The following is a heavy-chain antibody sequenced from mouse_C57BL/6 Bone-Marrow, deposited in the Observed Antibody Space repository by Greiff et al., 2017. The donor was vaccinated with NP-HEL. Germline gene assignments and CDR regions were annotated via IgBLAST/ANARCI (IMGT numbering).Heavy chain of an antibody. V-gene: IGHV5-9*01. CDR2: ISGGGGNT. CDR1: GFTFSSYT. J-gene: IGHJ2*01. CDR3: ARRRDGNYVNYFDY. D-gene: IGHD2-1*01. Sequence: EVMLVESGGGLVKPGGSLKLSCAASGFTFSSYTMSWVRQTPEKRLEWVATISGGGGNTYYPDSVKGRFTISRDNAKNTLYLQMSSLRSEDTALYYCARRRDGNYVNYFDYWGQGTTLTVSS.